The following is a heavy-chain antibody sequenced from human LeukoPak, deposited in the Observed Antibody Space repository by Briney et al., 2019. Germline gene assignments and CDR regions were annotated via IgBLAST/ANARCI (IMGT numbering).Heavy chain of an antibody. CDR3: ARGAPDVQYQLRFDP. CDR1: GGSISSSSYY. Sequence: PSETLSLTCTVSGGSISSSSYYWSWIRQPPGKGLEWIGEINHSGSTNYNPSLKSRVTISVDTSKNQFSLKLSSVTAADTAVYYCARGAPDVQYQLRFDPWGQGTLVTVSS. J-gene: IGHJ5*02. V-gene: IGHV4-39*07. CDR2: INHSGST. D-gene: IGHD2-2*01.